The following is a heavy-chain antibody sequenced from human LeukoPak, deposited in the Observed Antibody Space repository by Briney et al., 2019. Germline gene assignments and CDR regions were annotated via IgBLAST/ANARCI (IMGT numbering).Heavy chain of an antibody. D-gene: IGHD1-1*01. J-gene: IGHJ4*02. CDR2: IYTSGST. CDR1: GGSISSGSYY. V-gene: IGHV4-61*02. Sequence: PSETLSLTCTVSGGSISSGSYYWSWIRQPAGKGLEWIGRIYTSGSTNYNPSLKSRVTISVDTSKNQFSLKLSSVTAADTAVYYCARWFWTEGFDYWGQGTLVTVSS. CDR3: ARWFWTEGFDY.